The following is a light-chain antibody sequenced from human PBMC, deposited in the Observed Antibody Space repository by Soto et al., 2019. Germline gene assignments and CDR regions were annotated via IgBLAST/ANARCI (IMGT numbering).Light chain of an antibody. CDR2: DVT. V-gene: IGLV2-14*01. J-gene: IGLJ2*01. CDR1: SSDVGGYNY. Sequence: QSVLTQPASVSGSPGQSITISCTGTSSDVGGYNYVSWYQQHPGKAPKLIIYDVTNRPSGVANRFSDSKSGNTASLTISGXXXXXXADYYCSSYTSSSTVVFGGGTK. CDR3: SSYTSSSTVV.